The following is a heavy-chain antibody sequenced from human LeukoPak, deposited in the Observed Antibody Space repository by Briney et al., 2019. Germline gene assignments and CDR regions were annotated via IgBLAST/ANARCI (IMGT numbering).Heavy chain of an antibody. CDR1: GFTFRNYA. Sequence: GGSLRLSCAASGFTFRNYAMHWVRQAPGKGLEWIALMSYDGYDKTYADSVKGRFTISRDNSKNTLYLQMNSLRPEDTAVYFCAKVAGYYYDTNGPDDFDIWGRGTRVTVSS. CDR3: AKVAGYYYDTNGPDDFDI. J-gene: IGHJ3*02. V-gene: IGHV3-30*18. CDR2: MSYDGYDK. D-gene: IGHD3-22*01.